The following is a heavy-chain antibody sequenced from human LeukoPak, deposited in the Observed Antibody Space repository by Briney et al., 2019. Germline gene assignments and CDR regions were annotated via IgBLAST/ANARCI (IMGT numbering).Heavy chain of an antibody. Sequence: PGGSLRLSCAASGFTFSSYAMHWVRQAPGKGLEWVAVISYDGSNKYYADSVKGRFTISRDNSKNTLYLQMSSLRAEDTAVYYCARDKRVGSSSGFDYWGQGTLVTVSS. J-gene: IGHJ4*02. CDR3: ARDKRVGSSSGFDY. CDR2: ISYDGSNK. CDR1: GFTFSSYA. D-gene: IGHD6-6*01. V-gene: IGHV3-30*04.